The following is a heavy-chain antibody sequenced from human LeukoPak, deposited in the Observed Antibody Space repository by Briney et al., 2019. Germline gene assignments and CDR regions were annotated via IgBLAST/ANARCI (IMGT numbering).Heavy chain of an antibody. CDR2: IYYSGST. J-gene: IGHJ6*02. CDR1: AGSISSYY. D-gene: IGHD6-13*01. CDR3: ARVVGIAAAGTSAYGMDV. Sequence: PSETLSLTCTVSAGSISSYYWSLIRQPPGKGLEWIAYIYYSGSTNYNPSLKSRVTISVDTSKNQFSLKLSSVTAADTAVYYCARVVGIAAAGTSAYGMDVWGQGTTVTVSS. V-gene: IGHV4-59*01.